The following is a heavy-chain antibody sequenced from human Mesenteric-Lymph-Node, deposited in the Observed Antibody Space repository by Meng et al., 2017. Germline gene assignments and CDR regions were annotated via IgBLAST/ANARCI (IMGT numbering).Heavy chain of an antibody. CDR3: ARGGGNEEGHYGFYVLDY. D-gene: IGHD3-10*01. Sequence: ASVKVSCKPSGYTFTSYYMHWVRQAPGQGLEWMGIINPSGGSTSYAQKFQGRVTMTRDTSTSTVYMELSSLRSEDTAVYYCARGGGNEEGHYGFYVLDYWGQGTLVTVSS. CDR1: GYTFTSYY. CDR2: INPSGGST. V-gene: IGHV1-46*01. J-gene: IGHJ4*02.